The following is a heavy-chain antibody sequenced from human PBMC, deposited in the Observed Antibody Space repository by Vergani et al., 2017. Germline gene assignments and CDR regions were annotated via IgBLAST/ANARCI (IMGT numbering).Heavy chain of an antibody. CDR3: ARGSYSAHYYYYYYMDV. CDR2: VHSSGST. Sequence: QVQLQESGPGPVKPSQTLSLTCSVSGDSLTSDFFYWTWIRQPAGTRLEWIGRVHSSGSTHYNPSLKSRVTISVDTSKNQFSLKLSSVTAADTAVYYCARGSYSAHYYYYYYMDVWGKGTTVTVSS. V-gene: IGHV4-61*02. J-gene: IGHJ6*03. CDR1: GDSLTSDFFY. D-gene: IGHD4-11*01.